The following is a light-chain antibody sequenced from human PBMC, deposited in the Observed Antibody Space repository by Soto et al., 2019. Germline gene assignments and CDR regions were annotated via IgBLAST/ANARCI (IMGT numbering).Light chain of an antibody. J-gene: IGLJ2*01. CDR2: VNSDGSH. V-gene: IGLV4-69*01. CDR1: SGHIGYA. Sequence: QAVVTQSPSASASLGASVKLTCTLSSGHIGYAIAWHQQQPEKGPRYLMKVNSDGSHNKGDGIPDRFSGSSSGAERYLTISSLQSEDEADYYCQTWGTGIHVFGGGTKLTVL. CDR3: QTWGTGIHV.